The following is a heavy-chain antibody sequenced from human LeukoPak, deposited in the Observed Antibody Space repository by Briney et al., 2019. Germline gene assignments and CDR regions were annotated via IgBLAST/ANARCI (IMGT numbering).Heavy chain of an antibody. D-gene: IGHD2-15*01. CDR3: ARPYRSGGSCYAFDP. V-gene: IGHV3-21*01. Sequence: GGSLRLSCAASGFTFSSYSMNWVRQAPGKGLEWVSSISSSSSYIYYADSVKGRFTISRDNAKNSLYLQMNSLRAEDTAVYYCARPYRSGGSCYAFDPWGQGTLVTVSS. CDR2: ISSSSSYI. CDR1: GFTFSSYS. J-gene: IGHJ5*02.